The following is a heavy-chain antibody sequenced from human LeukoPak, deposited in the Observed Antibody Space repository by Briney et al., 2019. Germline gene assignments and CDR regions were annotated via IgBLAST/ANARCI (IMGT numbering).Heavy chain of an antibody. CDR2: ISATGGTI. J-gene: IGHJ4*02. Sequence: GGSLRLSCAASGFTFSSNGMNWVRQAPGKGLEWVSYISATGGTIYYADSVKGRFTISRDNAKNSLYLQMNSLRAEDTAVYYCANGGMITFGGVIVYVPGLNYWGQGTLVTVSS. CDR3: ANGGMITFGGVIVYVPGLNY. D-gene: IGHD3-16*02. V-gene: IGHV3-48*04. CDR1: GFTFSSNG.